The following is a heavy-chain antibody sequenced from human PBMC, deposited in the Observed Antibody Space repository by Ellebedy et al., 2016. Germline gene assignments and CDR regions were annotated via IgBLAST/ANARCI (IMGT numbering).Heavy chain of an antibody. V-gene: IGHV4-30-2*01. CDR3: ARDNYSNTRRYYYFPPYAFDS. CDR1: GGSISSGGFS. Sequence: SETLSLTXAVSGGSISSGGFSWTWIRQTPGRGLEWIAYIYHSGNTYYNPSLKTRVTISIDTSKNQFSLKLDSVTAADTAVYYCARDNYSNTRRYYYFPPYAFDSWGQGALVTVSS. D-gene: IGHD3-22*01. CDR2: IYHSGNT. J-gene: IGHJ4*02.